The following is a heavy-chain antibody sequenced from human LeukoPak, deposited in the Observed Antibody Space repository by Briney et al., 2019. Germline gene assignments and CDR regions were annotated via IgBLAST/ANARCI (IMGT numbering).Heavy chain of an antibody. Sequence: SETLSLTCTVSGGSISSYYWSWIRQPPGKGLEWIGYIYYSGSTNHNPSLKSRVTISVDTSKNQFSLKLSSVTAADTAVYYCARTSYDSSGGNFDYWGQGTLVTASS. CDR2: IYYSGST. CDR3: ARTSYDSSGGNFDY. J-gene: IGHJ4*02. CDR1: GGSISSYY. V-gene: IGHV4-59*01. D-gene: IGHD3-22*01.